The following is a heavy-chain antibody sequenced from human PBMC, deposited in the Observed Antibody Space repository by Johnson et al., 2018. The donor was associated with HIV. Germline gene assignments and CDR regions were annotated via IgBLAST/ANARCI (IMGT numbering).Heavy chain of an antibody. CDR2: IWYDGSNK. Sequence: QVQLVESGGGVVQPGRSLRLSCAASGFTFSSYGMHWVRQAPGKGLEWVATIWYDGSNKYYADSVKGRFTISRDNAKNSLYLQMNSLRAEDTAVYYCSRDLVATMDQPASASFDIWGQGTMVTVSS. V-gene: IGHV3-33*01. CDR1: GFTFSSYG. J-gene: IGHJ3*02. D-gene: IGHD5-12*01. CDR3: SRDLVATMDQPASASFDI.